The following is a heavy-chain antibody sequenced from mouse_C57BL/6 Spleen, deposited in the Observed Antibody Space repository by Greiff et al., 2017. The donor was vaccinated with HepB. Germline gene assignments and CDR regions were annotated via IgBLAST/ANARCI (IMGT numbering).Heavy chain of an antibody. D-gene: IGHD1-1*01. Sequence: EVKLMESGGGLVQPGGSLSLSCAASGFTFTDYYMSWVRQPPGKALEWLGFIRTKANGYTTEYSASVKGRFTISRDNSQSILYLQMNALRAEDSATYYCASSTVVAGDYAMDYWDQGTSVTVSS. J-gene: IGHJ4*01. CDR3: ASSTVVAGDYAMDY. CDR2: IRTKANGYTT. V-gene: IGHV7-3*01. CDR1: GFTFTDYY.